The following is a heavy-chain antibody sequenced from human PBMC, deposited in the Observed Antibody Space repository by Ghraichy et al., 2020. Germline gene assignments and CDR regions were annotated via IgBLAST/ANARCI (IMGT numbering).Heavy chain of an antibody. CDR2: TYYRSKWFN. J-gene: IGHJ4*02. V-gene: IGHV6-1*01. Sequence: SQTLSLTCAISGDSVSSNSAAWNWIRQSPSRGLEWLGRTYYRSKWFNDYAVSVKSRMTINPDTSKNQFSLQLNSVTPEDTAVYYCARAPGIAVADGFDYWGQGTLVTVSS. CDR1: GDSVSSNSAA. D-gene: IGHD6-19*01. CDR3: ARAPGIAVADGFDY.